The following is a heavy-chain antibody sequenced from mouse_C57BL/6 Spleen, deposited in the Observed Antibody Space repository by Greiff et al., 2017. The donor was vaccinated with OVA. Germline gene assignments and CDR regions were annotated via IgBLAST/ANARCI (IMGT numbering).Heavy chain of an antibody. J-gene: IGHJ3*01. D-gene: IGHD2-4*01. CDR1: GFTFSSYA. CDR3: ATTMITTLAY. V-gene: IGHV5-4*01. CDR2: ISDGGSYT. Sequence: EVQLVESGGGLVKPGGSLKLSCAASGFTFSSYAMSWVRQTPEKRLEWVATISDGGSYTYYPDNVKGRFTISRDNAKNNLYLQMSHLKSEDTAMYYCATTMITTLAYWGQGTLVTVSA.